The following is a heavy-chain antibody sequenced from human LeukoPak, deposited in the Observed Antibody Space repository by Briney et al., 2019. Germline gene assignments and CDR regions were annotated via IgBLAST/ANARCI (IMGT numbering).Heavy chain of an antibody. CDR2: IYYSGST. J-gene: IGHJ5*02. D-gene: IGHD3-3*01. V-gene: IGHV4-59*01. Sequence: SETLSLTCTVSGGSISSYYWGWIRQPPGKGLEWIGYIYYSGSTNYNPSLKSRVTISVDTSKNQFSLKLSSVTAADTAVYFCARRVRYDFWSGYGHNWFDPWGQGTLVTVSS. CDR1: GGSISSYY. CDR3: ARRVRYDFWSGYGHNWFDP.